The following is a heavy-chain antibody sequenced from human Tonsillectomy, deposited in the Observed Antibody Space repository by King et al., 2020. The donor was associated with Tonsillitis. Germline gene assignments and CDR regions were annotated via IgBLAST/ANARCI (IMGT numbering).Heavy chain of an antibody. V-gene: IGHV3-23*04. Sequence: VQLVESGGGLVQPGGSLRISCAASGFAFSSYAMSWVRQAPGKGLEWVSVIMGSGSSTYYADSVKGRFTISRDNSKNTLYLQMNSLRAEDTAVYYCARARSPEDYYFDYWGHGTLVTVSS. J-gene: IGHJ4*01. CDR3: ARARSPEDYYFDY. CDR2: IMGSGSST. CDR1: GFAFSSYA. D-gene: IGHD6-6*01.